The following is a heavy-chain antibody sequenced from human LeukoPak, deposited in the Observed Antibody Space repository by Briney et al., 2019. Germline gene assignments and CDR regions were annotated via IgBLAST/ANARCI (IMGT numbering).Heavy chain of an antibody. Sequence: PGGSLRLSCAASGFTFSSYAMSWVRQAPGKGLEWVSAISGSGGSTYYADSVEGRFTISRDNSKNTLYLQMNSLRAEDTAVYYCAKDKYSGYDEAFDYWGQGTLVTVSS. CDR2: ISGSGGST. CDR3: AKDKYSGYDEAFDY. V-gene: IGHV3-23*01. J-gene: IGHJ4*02. CDR1: GFTFSSYA. D-gene: IGHD5-12*01.